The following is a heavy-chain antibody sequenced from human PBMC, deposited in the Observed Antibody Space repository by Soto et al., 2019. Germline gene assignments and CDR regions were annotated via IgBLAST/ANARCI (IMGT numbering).Heavy chain of an antibody. V-gene: IGHV1-18*04. CDR1: GYTFTSYG. J-gene: IGHJ4*02. D-gene: IGHD3-10*01. CDR2: ISAYNGNT. Sequence: QVQLVQSGAEVKKPGASVKVSCKASGYTFTSYGISWVRQAPGQGLEWLGWISAYNGNTNSAQKLQGRVTMTTDTSTSTAYMELRSLRSDDTAVYYCAREGITMVRGVRGTGCDYWGQGTLVTVSS. CDR3: AREGITMVRGVRGTGCDY.